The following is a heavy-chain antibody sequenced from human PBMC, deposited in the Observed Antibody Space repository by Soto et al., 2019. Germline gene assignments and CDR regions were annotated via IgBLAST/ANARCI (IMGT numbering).Heavy chain of an antibody. D-gene: IGHD2-21*01. V-gene: IGHV1-69*02. J-gene: IGHJ4*02. CDR1: GVTFNTYT. Sequence: QVQLVQSGADVKKPESSVKVSCKPSGVTFNTYTVNWVRLAPGNGLEWMGRFIAILDMANYAQKSQERWTITSDRTKFTAYMELNSLTSDDTAVYYCAITYCRDNSCPRDFDFWGPGTRVTVSS. CDR2: FIAILDMA. CDR3: AITYCRDNSCPRDFDF.